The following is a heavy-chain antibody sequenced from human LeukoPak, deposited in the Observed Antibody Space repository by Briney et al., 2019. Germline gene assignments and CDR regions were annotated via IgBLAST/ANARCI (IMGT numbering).Heavy chain of an antibody. V-gene: IGHV4-59*01. CDR2: IYYSGST. CDR1: GGSISSYY. Sequence: SETLSLTCTVSGGSISSYYWSWIRQPPGKGLEWIGYIYYSGSTSYNPSLKSRLTISVDTSKNQFSLRLTSVTAADTAVYYCARGWGYFDYWGQGTLVTVSS. D-gene: IGHD6-19*01. CDR3: ARGWGYFDY. J-gene: IGHJ4*02.